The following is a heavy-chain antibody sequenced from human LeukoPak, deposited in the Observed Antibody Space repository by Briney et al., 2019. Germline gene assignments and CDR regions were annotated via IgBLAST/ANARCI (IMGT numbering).Heavy chain of an antibody. CDR3: ARGHWVAGHGMDV. Sequence: NPLETLSLTCAVYGGSFSGYYWSWIRQPPGKGLEWIGEINHSGSTNYNPSLKSRVTISVDTSKNQFSLKLSSVTAADTAVYYCARGHWVAGHGMDVWGQGTTVTVSS. CDR2: INHSGST. CDR1: GGSFSGYY. J-gene: IGHJ6*02. D-gene: IGHD2-15*01. V-gene: IGHV4-34*01.